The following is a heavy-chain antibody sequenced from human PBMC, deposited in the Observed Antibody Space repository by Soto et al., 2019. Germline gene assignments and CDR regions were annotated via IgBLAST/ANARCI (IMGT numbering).Heavy chain of an antibody. D-gene: IGHD2-21*01. Sequence: EVQLLESGGGLIQPGGSLRLSCGASGFTFSNYGMTWVRQAPGKGLEWVSTISGSGDRAFYADPVEGRFTISRDNSKNTLYLQMTSLSAEDTAMYYCAKEMIASTLADFFDYWGQGILVTVSS. CDR1: GFTFSNYG. J-gene: IGHJ4*02. V-gene: IGHV3-23*01. CDR2: ISGSGDRA. CDR3: AKEMIASTLADFFDY.